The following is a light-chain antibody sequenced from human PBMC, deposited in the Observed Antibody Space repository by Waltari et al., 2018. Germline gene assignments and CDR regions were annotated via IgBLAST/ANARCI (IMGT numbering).Light chain of an antibody. CDR2: EDT. CDR1: RSNIGNNH. J-gene: IGLJ7*01. V-gene: IGLV1-51*02. Sequence: QSVLTQPPSVSAAPGQRVTISSSGGRSNIGNNHVSWYRQFPGTAPKLLIYEDTERPSGIAGRFSGSKSGTSATLDITGLQAGDEADYYCGTWDSSLSGAVFGGGTHLTVL. CDR3: GTWDSSLSGAV.